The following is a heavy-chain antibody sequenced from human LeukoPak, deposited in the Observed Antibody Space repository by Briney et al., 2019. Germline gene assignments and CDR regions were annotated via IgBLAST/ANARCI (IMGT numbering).Heavy chain of an antibody. Sequence: GGSLRLSCAASRFTFSSYEMNWVRQAPGKGLEWVSYISSSGSTIYYADSVKGRFTISRDNAKNSLYLQMNSLRAEDTAVYYCARGTKFGYYYVLSGDAFDIWGQGTMVTVSS. J-gene: IGHJ3*02. CDR2: ISSSGSTI. D-gene: IGHD3-22*01. CDR1: RFTFSSYE. CDR3: ARGTKFGYYYVLSGDAFDI. V-gene: IGHV3-48*03.